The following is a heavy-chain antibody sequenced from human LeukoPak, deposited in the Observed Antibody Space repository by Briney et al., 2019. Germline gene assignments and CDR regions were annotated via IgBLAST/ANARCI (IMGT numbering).Heavy chain of an antibody. D-gene: IGHD3-9*01. CDR1: GFTFSSYW. Sequence: GGSLRLSCAASGFTFSSYWMHWVRQAPGKGLVWVSRINSDGSSTTYADSVKGRFTISRDNSKNTLYLQMNSLRAEDTAVYYCAKSPPRDHFDWTVYYYYGMDVWGQGTTVTVSS. V-gene: IGHV3-74*01. CDR2: INSDGSST. CDR3: AKSPPRDHFDWTVYYYYGMDV. J-gene: IGHJ6*02.